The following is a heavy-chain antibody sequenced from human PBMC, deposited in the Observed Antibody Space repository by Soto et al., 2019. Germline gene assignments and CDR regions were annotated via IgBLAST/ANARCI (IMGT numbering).Heavy chain of an antibody. D-gene: IGHD3-9*01. Sequence: QLQLQESGPGLVKPSETLSLTCTVSGGSISSSSYYWGWIRQPPGKGLEWIGSIYYSGRTYYNPSLKSRVTIAVDASKNQFSLKLSSVTAADTAVYYCARQSIGGLVDFVSWFDPWGQGTLVTVSS. V-gene: IGHV4-39*01. J-gene: IGHJ5*02. CDR3: ARQSIGGLVDFVSWFDP. CDR1: GGSISSSSYY. CDR2: IYYSGRT.